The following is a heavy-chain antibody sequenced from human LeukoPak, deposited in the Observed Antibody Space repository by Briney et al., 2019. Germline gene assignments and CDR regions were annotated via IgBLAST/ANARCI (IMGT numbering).Heavy chain of an antibody. CDR2: ITSSGETT. CDR1: GFTFSIYA. V-gene: IGHV3-23*01. CDR3: ARDRPNYYGANGHYYRRDGGY. J-gene: IGHJ4*02. Sequence: PGGSLRLSCAASGFTFSIYAMSWVRQAPGKGLEWVSSITSSGETTHYAGSVKGQFTISRDNSTNTVYLQMNSLRAEDTAVYYCARDRPNYYGANGHYYRRDGGYWGQGTLVTVSS. D-gene: IGHD3-22*01.